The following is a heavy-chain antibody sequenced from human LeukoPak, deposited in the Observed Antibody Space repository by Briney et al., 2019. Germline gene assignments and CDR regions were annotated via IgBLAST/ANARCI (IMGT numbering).Heavy chain of an antibody. CDR1: GGSISSSGYY. CDR2: IYYSGTT. J-gene: IGHJ6*02. Sequence: PSETLSLTCTVSGGSISSSGYYWSWIRQHPGKGLEWIGYIYYSGTTYYNPSLKSRVTISVDTSKNQFSLKVSSVTAADTAVYYCARERGTLVRGAPSGYYYGMDVWGQGTTVTVSS. CDR3: ARERGTLVRGAPSGYYYGMDV. D-gene: IGHD3-10*01. V-gene: IGHV4-31*03.